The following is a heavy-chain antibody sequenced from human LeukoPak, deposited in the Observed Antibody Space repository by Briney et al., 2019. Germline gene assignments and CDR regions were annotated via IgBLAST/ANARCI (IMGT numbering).Heavy chain of an antibody. CDR3: ARGGPYYCSGGSCYTNWFDP. D-gene: IGHD2-15*01. CDR2: INHSGST. CDR1: GGSFSGYY. V-gene: IGHV4-34*01. J-gene: IGHJ5*02. Sequence: SETLSLTCAVYGGSFSGYYWSWIRQPPGKGLEWIGEINHSGSTNYNPSLKSRVTISVDTSKNQFSLKLSSVTAADTAVYYCARGGPYYCSGGSCYTNWFDPWGQGTLVTVSS.